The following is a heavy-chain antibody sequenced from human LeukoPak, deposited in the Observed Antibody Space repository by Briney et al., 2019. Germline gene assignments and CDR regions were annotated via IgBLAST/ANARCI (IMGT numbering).Heavy chain of an antibody. V-gene: IGHV4-39*07. CDR3: ARFSPRAMGNYLDF. CDR1: GASISSSTYS. D-gene: IGHD7-27*01. CDR2: VYYSGST. J-gene: IGHJ4*02. Sequence: SETLSLTCTVSGASISSSTYSWGWIRQPPGKGLEWIGSVYYSGSTSYTPSLKSRVTISVDTSKNQFSLKLSSVTAADTAVYYCARFSPRAMGNYLDFWGQGTLVTVSS.